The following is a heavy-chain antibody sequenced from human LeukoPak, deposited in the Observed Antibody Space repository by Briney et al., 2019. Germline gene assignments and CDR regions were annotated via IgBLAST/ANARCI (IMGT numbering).Heavy chain of an antibody. CDR3: ARDDFPLHHSGWCGQGQNGGDY. J-gene: IGHJ4*02. V-gene: IGHV1-69*01. D-gene: IGHD6-19*01. CDR2: IIPIFGTA. CDR1: GGTFSSYA. Sequence: SVKVSCKASGGTFSSYAISWVRQAPGQGLEWMGGIIPIFGTANYAQKFQGRVTITADESTSTAYMELSSLRSEDTAVYYCARDDFPLHHSGWCGQGQNGGDYWGQGTLVTVSS.